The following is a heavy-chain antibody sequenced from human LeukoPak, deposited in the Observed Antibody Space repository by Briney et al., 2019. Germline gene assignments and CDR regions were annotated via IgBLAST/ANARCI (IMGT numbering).Heavy chain of an antibody. CDR3: KVGATSDAFDI. J-gene: IGHJ3*02. CDR2: ISWNSGSI. Sequence: GRSLRLSCAASGFTFDDYAMHWVRQAPGKGLEWVSGISWNSGSIGYADSVRGRFTISRDNAKNSLYLQMNSLRAEDTALYYCKVGATSDAFDIWGQGTMVTVSS. D-gene: IGHD1-26*01. V-gene: IGHV3-9*01. CDR1: GFTFDDYA.